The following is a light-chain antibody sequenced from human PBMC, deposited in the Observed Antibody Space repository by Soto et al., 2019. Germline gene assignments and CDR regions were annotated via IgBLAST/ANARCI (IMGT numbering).Light chain of an antibody. CDR1: QSVSSNY. CDR3: QQYGSSAA. CDR2: GAS. Sequence: ILLTQSPYTLSLSPGDRATLSCRATQSVSSNYLAWYQQKAGQAPRLLIYGASSRGTGIPDRISGSGSGTDFPLTINRLEPEDSAVYYCQQYGSSAAFGGGTKVEI. V-gene: IGKV3-20*01. J-gene: IGKJ4*01.